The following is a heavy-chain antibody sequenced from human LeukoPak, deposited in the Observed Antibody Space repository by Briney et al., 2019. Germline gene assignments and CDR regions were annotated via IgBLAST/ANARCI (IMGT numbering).Heavy chain of an antibody. Sequence: GGSLRLSCAASGFTFSSYAMSWVRQAPGRGLEWVSAISGSGGSTYYADSVKGRFTISRDNSKNTLYLQMNSLRAEDTAVYYCAKRQGAYCCGGSCYFPPGYWGQGTLVTVSS. CDR2: ISGSGGST. D-gene: IGHD2-15*01. J-gene: IGHJ4*02. V-gene: IGHV3-23*01. CDR1: GFTFSSYA. CDR3: AKRQGAYCCGGSCYFPPGY.